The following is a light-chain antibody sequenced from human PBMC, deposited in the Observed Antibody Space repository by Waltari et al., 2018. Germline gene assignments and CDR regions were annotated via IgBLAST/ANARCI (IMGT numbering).Light chain of an antibody. CDR2: EGS. Sequence: QSALTQPASVSGSPGQSITIPCTGTSSDVGSYNLVSWYQHHPGKAPKLMIYEGSKRPSGVSNRFSGSKSGNTASLTISGLQAEDEADYYCCSYAGSYTWVFGGGTKLTVL. J-gene: IGLJ3*02. CDR3: CSYAGSYTWV. V-gene: IGLV2-23*01. CDR1: SSDVGSYNL.